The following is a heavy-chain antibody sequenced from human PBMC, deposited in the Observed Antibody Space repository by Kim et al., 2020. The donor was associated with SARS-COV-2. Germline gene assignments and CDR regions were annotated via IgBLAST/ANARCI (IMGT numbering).Heavy chain of an antibody. V-gene: IGHV5-51*01. Sequence: DSDTEYSPSFQCQVPISADKSISTAYLQWSSLKASDTAMYYCAGLMSSIDYWGQGTLVTVSS. J-gene: IGHJ4*02. D-gene: IGHD6-6*01. CDR2: DSDT. CDR3: AGLMSSIDY.